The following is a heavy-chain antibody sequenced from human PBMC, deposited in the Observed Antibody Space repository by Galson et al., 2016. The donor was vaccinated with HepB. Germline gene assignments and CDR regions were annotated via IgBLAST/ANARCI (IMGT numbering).Heavy chain of an antibody. CDR3: GKHGGFDY. D-gene: IGHD3-16*01. V-gene: IGHV3-23*01. Sequence: SLRLSCAASGFTFNNYAMSWVRQAPGKGLEWVSGIGGSGTATYYADSLKGRFTISRDNSKNTLYLDMNNLRAGDTAVYYCGKHGGFDYWGQGALVTVSS. J-gene: IGHJ4*02. CDR1: GFTFNNYA. CDR2: IGGSGTAT.